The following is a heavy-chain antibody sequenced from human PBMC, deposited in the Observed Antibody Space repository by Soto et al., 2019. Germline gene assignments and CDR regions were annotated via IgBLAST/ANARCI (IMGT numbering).Heavy chain of an antibody. D-gene: IGHD3-3*01. Sequence: SETLSLTCAVYGGSFSGYYWSWIRQPPGKGLEWIGEINHSGSTNYNPSLKSRVTISVDTSKNQFSLKLSSVTAADTAVYYCARVGFGVVVQGDYWGQGTLVTVSS. CDR3: ARVGFGVVVQGDY. V-gene: IGHV4-34*01. CDR2: INHSGST. CDR1: GGSFSGYY. J-gene: IGHJ4*02.